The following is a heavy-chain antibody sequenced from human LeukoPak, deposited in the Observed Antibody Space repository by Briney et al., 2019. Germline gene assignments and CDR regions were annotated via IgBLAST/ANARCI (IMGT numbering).Heavy chain of an antibody. CDR1: GGSISSSSYY. V-gene: IGHV4-39*01. CDR3: ASYEGGVMVY. D-gene: IGHD3-16*01. CDR2: IYYSGST. Sequence: SETLSLTCTVSGGSISSSSYYWGWIRQPPGKGLEWIGSIYYSGSTYYNPSLKSRVTISVDTPKNQFSLKLSSVTAADTAVYYCASYEGGVMVYWGQGTLVTVSS. J-gene: IGHJ4*02.